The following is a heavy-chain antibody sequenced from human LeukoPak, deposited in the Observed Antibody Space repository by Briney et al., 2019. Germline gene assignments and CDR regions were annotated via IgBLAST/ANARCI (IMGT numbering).Heavy chain of an antibody. Sequence: SETLSLTCTISGGTISSYYWSWVRQAPGKGLEWMGNIYYSGNTNYYPSLKRRVTISVDTSKQQFSLKLRSVTAADTAVYYCARDGPQWLAAFDYWGQEPWSPSPQ. V-gene: IGHV4-59*01. CDR2: IYYSGNT. CDR1: GGTISSYY. D-gene: IGHD6-19*01. CDR3: ARDGPQWLAAFDY. J-gene: IGHJ4*01.